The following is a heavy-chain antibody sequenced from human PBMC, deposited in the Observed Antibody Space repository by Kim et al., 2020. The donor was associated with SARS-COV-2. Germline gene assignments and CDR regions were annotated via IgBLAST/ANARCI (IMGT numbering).Heavy chain of an antibody. CDR2: IYHSGST. J-gene: IGHJ1*01. D-gene: IGHD3-10*01. V-gene: IGHV4-4*02. CDR3: ARDGPGVLGSPIPWLRYFQH. Sequence: SETLSLTCAVSGGSISSSNWWSCVRQPPGEGLEWIGEIYHSGSTNYNPSLKSRVTISVDKSKNQFSLKLSSVTAADTAVYYCARDGPGVLGSPIPWLRYFQHWGQGTLVTVSS. CDR1: GGSISSSNW.